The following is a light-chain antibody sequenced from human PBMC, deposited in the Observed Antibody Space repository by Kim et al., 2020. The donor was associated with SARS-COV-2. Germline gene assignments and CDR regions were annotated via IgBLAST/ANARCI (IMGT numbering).Light chain of an antibody. V-gene: IGKV1-5*01. CDR1: QSISSW. CDR2: DAS. CDR3: QQYNSYSTWT. J-gene: IGKJ1*01. Sequence: DIQMTQSPSTLSASVGDRVTITCRASQSISSWLAWYQQKPGTAPKLLIYDASSLKSGVPPRFSGSGSGTEFTLTISSLQPDDFATYYCQQYNSYSTWTFGQGTKVDIK.